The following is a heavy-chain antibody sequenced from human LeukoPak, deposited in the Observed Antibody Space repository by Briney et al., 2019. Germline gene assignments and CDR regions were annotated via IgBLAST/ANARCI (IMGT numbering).Heavy chain of an antibody. J-gene: IGHJ4*02. CDR1: GYSFSIFW. CDR2: IYPGDSDT. Sequence: GGSLRLSCQTSGYSFSIFWIGWVRQMPGKGLQWMGIIYPGDSDTRYSPSFQGQVTISVDKSISTAYLQWSSLQASDTAMYYCARGNYDFWSAFAHWGQGTLVTVSS. D-gene: IGHD3-3*01. V-gene: IGHV5-51*01. CDR3: ARGNYDFWSAFAH.